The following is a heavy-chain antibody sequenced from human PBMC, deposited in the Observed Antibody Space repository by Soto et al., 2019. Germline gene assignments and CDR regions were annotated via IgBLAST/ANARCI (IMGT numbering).Heavy chain of an antibody. Sequence: GGSLRLSCAASGFTFSSYWMSWVRQAPGKGLEWVANIKQDVSEKYYVDSVKGRFTISRDNAKNSLYLQMNSLRAEDTAVYYCARGVWGVTYYFDYWGQGTLVTVSS. V-gene: IGHV3-7*01. D-gene: IGHD3-10*01. CDR2: IKQDVSEK. J-gene: IGHJ4*02. CDR3: ARGVWGVTYYFDY. CDR1: GFTFSSYW.